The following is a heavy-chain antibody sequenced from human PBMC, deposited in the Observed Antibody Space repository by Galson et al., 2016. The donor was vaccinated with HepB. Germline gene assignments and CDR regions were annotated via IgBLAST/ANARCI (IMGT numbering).Heavy chain of an antibody. V-gene: IGHV3-33*01. J-gene: IGHJ4*02. CDR2: IYYDGSNK. D-gene: IGHD3-10*01. CDR3: ARDRGSYSPFDY. CDR1: GFTFSSYG. Sequence: SLRLSCAASGFTFSSYGMHWVRQAPGKGLEWVALIYYDGSNKYYEDSVKGRFTISRDNSKNTLYLQMNSLRAEDTAVYYCARDRGSYSPFDYWGQGTLVTVSS.